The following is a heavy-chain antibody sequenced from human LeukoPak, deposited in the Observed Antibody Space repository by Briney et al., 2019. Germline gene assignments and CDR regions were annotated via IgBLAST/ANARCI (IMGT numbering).Heavy chain of an antibody. CDR2: IYSGGST. J-gene: IGHJ3*02. V-gene: IGHV3-53*01. CDR3: ARDRRSVTTGDAFDI. D-gene: IGHD4-17*01. CDR1: GFTVSSNY. Sequence: GGSLRLSCAASGFTVSSNYMSWVLHAPGKGLEWVSVIYSGGSTYYADSVKGRFTISRDNSKNTLYLQMNSLRAEDTAVYYCARDRRSVTTGDAFDIWGQGTMVTVSS.